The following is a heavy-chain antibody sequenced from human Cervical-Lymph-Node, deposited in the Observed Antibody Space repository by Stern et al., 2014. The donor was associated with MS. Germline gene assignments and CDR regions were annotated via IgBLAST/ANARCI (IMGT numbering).Heavy chain of an antibody. V-gene: IGHV4-59*01. J-gene: IGHJ3*02. Sequence: QVQLVESGPGLVQPTETLSLTCTVSGGSIRRYYWNWFRPSPRKGLASIGYVYDNRATKYNPSLVSPLTISVDTSKNQFSLKLSSATAADTAVYYCARDHDSGASDAFDIWGQGTVVTVSS. CDR3: ARDHDSGASDAFDI. CDR1: GGSIRRYY. D-gene: IGHD4-17*01. CDR2: VYDNRAT.